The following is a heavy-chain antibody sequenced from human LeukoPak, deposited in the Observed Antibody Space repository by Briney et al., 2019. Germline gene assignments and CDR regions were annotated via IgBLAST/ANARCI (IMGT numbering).Heavy chain of an antibody. Sequence: PSETLSLTCTVSGGSISSYYWSWIRQPPGKGLEWIGYIYYSGSTNYNPSLKSRVTISVDTSKNQFSLKLSSVTAADTAVYYCARSRYYYDSSGYYVPWFFDYWGQGTLVTVSS. J-gene: IGHJ4*02. V-gene: IGHV4-59*01. CDR2: IYYSGST. CDR3: ARSRYYYDSSGYYVPWFFDY. D-gene: IGHD3-22*01. CDR1: GGSISSYY.